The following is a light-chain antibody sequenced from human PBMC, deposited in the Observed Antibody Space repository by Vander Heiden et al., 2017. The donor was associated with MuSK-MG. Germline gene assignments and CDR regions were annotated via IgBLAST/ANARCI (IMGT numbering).Light chain of an antibody. V-gene: IGLV1-44*01. CDR1: NPNIGSNG. Sequence: QSVLTQPPSASGTPGQRVSISCPRSNPNIGSNGVSWYQQFFGTPPKLLIYSYDQRPPGVPDRFSGSKSGTSASLAISVLQSEDEADYYCATWDDTLKGWVFGGGTKLTVL. CDR2: SYD. J-gene: IGLJ3*02. CDR3: ATWDDTLKGWV.